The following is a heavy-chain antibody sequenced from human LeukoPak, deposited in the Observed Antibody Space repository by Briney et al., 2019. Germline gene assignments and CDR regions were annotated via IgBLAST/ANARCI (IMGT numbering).Heavy chain of an antibody. CDR3: ARGWYRSYDSSGYSKPSDAFDI. CDR2: MNPNSGNT. J-gene: IGHJ3*02. D-gene: IGHD3-22*01. CDR1: GYTFTSYD. Sequence: ASVKVSCKASGYTFTSYDINWVRQATGQGLEWMGWMNPNSGNTGYAQKFQGRVTITRNTSISTAYMELSSLRSEDTAVYYCARGWYRSYDSSGYSKPSDAFDIWGQGTMVTVSS. V-gene: IGHV1-8*03.